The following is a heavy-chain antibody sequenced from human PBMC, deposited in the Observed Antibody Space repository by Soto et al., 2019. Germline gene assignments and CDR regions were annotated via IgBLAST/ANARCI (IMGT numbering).Heavy chain of an antibody. CDR1: GGSISTGGYY. CDR2: IYNSATT. V-gene: IGHV4-31*03. Sequence: QVQLQESGPGLVKPSQTLSLTCTVSGGSISTGGYYWSWIRQHPGKGLECIGYIYNSATTYYNPSLKSRVTISVDTSKNHFSLKLSSVTVADPAVYYCARDPAPWGQGALVTVSS. CDR3: ARDPAP. J-gene: IGHJ5*02.